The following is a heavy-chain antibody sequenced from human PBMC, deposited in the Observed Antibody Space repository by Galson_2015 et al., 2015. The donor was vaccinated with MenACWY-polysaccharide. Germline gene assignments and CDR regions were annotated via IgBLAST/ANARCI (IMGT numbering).Heavy chain of an antibody. CDR2: ISGNGDNT. J-gene: IGHJ4*02. CDR3: ARAEIGDAAPPPRFPPAPDY. V-gene: IGHV3-23*01. D-gene: IGHD3-3*01. CDR1: GFTFNNFA. Sequence: SLRLSCAASGFTFNNFAMSWVRQAPGKGLEWVSAISGNGDNTYYADSVRGRFTISRDTSRNTLYLQMRSLRADDTALYYCARAEIGDAAPPPRFPPAPDYWGQGTLVTASS.